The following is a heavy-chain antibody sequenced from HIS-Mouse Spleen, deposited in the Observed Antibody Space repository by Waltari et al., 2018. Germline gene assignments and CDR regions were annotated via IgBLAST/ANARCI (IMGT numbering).Heavy chain of an antibody. CDR3: AREIPYSSSWYDWYFDL. V-gene: IGHV4-39*07. CDR2: IYYSGCT. D-gene: IGHD6-13*01. CDR1: GGSISSSSYY. J-gene: IGHJ2*01. Sequence: QLQLQESGPGLVKPSETLSLTCTVSGGSISSSSYYWGWIRQPPGKGLGWIGSIYYSGCTCYIPSPKGRVTISVAPSTTQFSLKRSSVTAADTAVYYCAREIPYSSSWYDWYFDLWGRGTLVTVSS.